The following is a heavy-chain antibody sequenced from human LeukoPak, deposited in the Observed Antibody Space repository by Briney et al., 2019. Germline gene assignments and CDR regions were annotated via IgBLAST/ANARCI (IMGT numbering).Heavy chain of an antibody. V-gene: IGHV1-69*13. Sequence: ASVKVSCKASGGTFSSYAISWVRQAPGQGLEWKGGIIPIFGTANYAQKFQGRVTITADESTSTAYMELSSLRSEDTAVYYCARDREYYYDSSGYYWGQGTLVTVSS. D-gene: IGHD3-22*01. CDR3: ARDREYYYDSSGYY. CDR1: GGTFSSYA. CDR2: IIPIFGTA. J-gene: IGHJ4*02.